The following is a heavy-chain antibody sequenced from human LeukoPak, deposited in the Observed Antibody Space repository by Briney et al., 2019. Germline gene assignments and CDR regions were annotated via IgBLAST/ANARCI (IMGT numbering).Heavy chain of an antibody. D-gene: IGHD3-9*01. J-gene: IGHJ6*02. CDR1: GASINSYY. CDR2: VSYSRST. Sequence: PSETLSLTCTVSGASINSYYWSWIRQPPGKGLEWIGCVSYSRSTDYNPALKSRVTISEDTSKSQVSLKLSSVTAAVTAVYFWARGKFVDFEAWGQGTTVTVSS. V-gene: IGHV4-59*01. CDR3: ARGKFVDFEA.